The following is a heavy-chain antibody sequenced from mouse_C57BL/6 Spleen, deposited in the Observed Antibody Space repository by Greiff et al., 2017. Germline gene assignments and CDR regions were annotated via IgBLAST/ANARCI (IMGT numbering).Heavy chain of an antibody. CDR1: GYSFTSYY. CDR3: ASLLGRGDYFDY. CDR2: IYPGSGNT. V-gene: IGHV1-66*01. D-gene: IGHD4-1*01. Sequence: QVQLQQSGPELVKPGASVKISCKASGYSFTSYYIHWVKQRPGQGLEWIGWIYPGSGNTKYNEKFKGKATLTADTSSSTAYMQLSSLTSEDSAVYYCASLLGRGDYFDYWGQGTTLTVSS. J-gene: IGHJ2*01.